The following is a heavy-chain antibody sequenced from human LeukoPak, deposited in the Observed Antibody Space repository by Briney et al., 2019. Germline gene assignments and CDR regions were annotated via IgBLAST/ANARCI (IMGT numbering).Heavy chain of an antibody. Sequence: GGSLRLSCAASGFMFEDYSMHWVRQIPGRGLEWVSLITWDGANVYYADSVRGRFTISRDNRKKSLYLDMNTLASEDTALYYCARDRWYSSDDSSIFFHAMDVWGRGTTVTISS. CDR3: ARDRWYSSDDSSIFFHAMDV. CDR1: GFMFEDYS. D-gene: IGHD4-23*01. V-gene: IGHV3-43*01. CDR2: ITWDGANV. J-gene: IGHJ6*02.